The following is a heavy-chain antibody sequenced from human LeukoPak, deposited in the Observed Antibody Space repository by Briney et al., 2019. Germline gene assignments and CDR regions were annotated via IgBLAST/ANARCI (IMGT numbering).Heavy chain of an antibody. CDR2: VIPFLGIV. D-gene: IGHD2/OR15-2a*01. CDR1: GGTFTRYT. J-gene: IGHJ5*02. V-gene: IGHV1-69*04. Sequence: EASVKVSCQASGGTFTRYTFSWLRQAPGHGLEWMGRVIPFLGIVKYAQKFQGRVTITADKSTSTAYMELSSLRSEDTAVYYCARDREEYLSLWFDPWGQGTLVTVSS. CDR3: ARDREEYLSLWFDP.